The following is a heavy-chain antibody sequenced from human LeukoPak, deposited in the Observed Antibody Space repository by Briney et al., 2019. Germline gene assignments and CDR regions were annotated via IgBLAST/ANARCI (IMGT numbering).Heavy chain of an antibody. Sequence: SVKVSCKASGFTFSNSVMQWVRQARGQRLEWIGWIAVGSGNTNYAQKLQGRVTFKRDMSTSTAYMELSSLRSEDTAVYYCAADAQYYGSGNYYPLYYFDFWGQGTLVTVSS. CDR3: AADAQYYGSGNYYPLYYFDF. CDR2: IAVGSGNT. V-gene: IGHV1-58*02. CDR1: GFTFSNSV. J-gene: IGHJ4*02. D-gene: IGHD3-10*01.